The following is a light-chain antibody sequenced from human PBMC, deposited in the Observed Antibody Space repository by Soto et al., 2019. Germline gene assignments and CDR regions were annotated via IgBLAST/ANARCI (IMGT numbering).Light chain of an antibody. CDR3: CSYGGSRAV. CDR2: EVS. CDR1: SSDVGSHNL. Sequence: QSVLTQPASVSGSPGQSITISCTGTSSDVGSHNLVSWYQQHPGQAPKLMIYEVSKRPLGVSARFSASKSGNTASLTISGLQAEDGADYSCCSYGGSRAVFGGGPQRTVL. V-gene: IGLV2-23*02. J-gene: IGLJ7*01.